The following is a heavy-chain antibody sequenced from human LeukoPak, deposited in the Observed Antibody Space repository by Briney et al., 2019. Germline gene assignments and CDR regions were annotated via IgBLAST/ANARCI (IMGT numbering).Heavy chain of an antibody. J-gene: IGHJ4*02. Sequence: GGSLRLSCAASGFTFSSYSMNWVRQAPGKGLEWVSSISGSSSYIYQADSVKGRFTISRDNSKNTLYLQMNSLRAEDTAVYYCARADYYYFDYWGQGTLVTVSS. CDR1: GFTFSSYS. D-gene: IGHD2/OR15-2a*01. V-gene: IGHV3-21*04. CDR2: ISGSSSYI. CDR3: ARADYYYFDY.